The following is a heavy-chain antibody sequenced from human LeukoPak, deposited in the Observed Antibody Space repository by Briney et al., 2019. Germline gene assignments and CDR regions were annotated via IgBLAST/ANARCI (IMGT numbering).Heavy chain of an antibody. D-gene: IGHD3-16*01. J-gene: IGHJ4*02. CDR1: GVSISSGGYY. CDR3: AREGGGDLSVVDY. Sequence: PSETLSLTCTVSGVSISSGGYYWSWIRQHPGKGLEWIGYIYYSGSTYYNPSLKSRVTISVDTSKNQFSLKLSSVTAADTAVYYCAREGGGDLSVVDYWGQGTLVTVSS. V-gene: IGHV4-31*03. CDR2: IYYSGST.